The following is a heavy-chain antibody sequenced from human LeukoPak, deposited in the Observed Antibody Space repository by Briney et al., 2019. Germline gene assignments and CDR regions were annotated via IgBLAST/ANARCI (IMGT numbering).Heavy chain of an antibody. Sequence: PGGSLRLSCAASGFTFSSSWMNWVRQAPGKGLEWVANIKPDGSEKFYVDSVKGRFIISRDNAKNSLYLQMNSLRAEDTAVYYCAFYGHWGQGILVTVSS. J-gene: IGHJ4*02. CDR2: IKPDGSEK. V-gene: IGHV3-7*05. CDR1: GFTFSSSW. D-gene: IGHD3-16*01. CDR3: AFYGH.